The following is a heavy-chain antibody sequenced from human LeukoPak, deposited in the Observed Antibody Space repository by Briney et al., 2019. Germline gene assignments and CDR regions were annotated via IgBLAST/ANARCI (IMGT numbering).Heavy chain of an antibody. V-gene: IGHV3-7*05. J-gene: IGHJ4*02. CDR1: GFTFSDYW. Sequence: GGSLRLSCTASGFTFSDYWMTWVRQAPGKGLHWVAHIKRDGSEEYYVDSVKGRFIISRDNSKTSLYLQMNSLRAEDTAVYYCARWNSGWEFDYWGQGTLVSVSS. CDR3: ARWNSGWEFDY. D-gene: IGHD6-19*01. CDR2: IKRDGSEE.